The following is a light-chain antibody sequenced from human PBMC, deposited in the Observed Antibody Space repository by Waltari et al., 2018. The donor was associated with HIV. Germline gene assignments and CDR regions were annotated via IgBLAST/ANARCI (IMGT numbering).Light chain of an antibody. Sequence: QSALTPPRSVSGSPGQSVTISCTGTSSDVGGYNYVSWYQQHPGKAPKLMIYDVSKRPSGVPDRFSGSKSGNTASLTISGLQAEDEADYYCCSYAGSYTLKVFGGGTKLTVL. V-gene: IGLV2-11*01. CDR3: CSYAGSYTLKV. CDR1: SSDVGGYNY. CDR2: DVS. J-gene: IGLJ2*01.